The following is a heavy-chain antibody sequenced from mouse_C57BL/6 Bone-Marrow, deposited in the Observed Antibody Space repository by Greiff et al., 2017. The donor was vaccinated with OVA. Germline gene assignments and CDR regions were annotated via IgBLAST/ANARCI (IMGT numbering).Heavy chain of an antibody. CDR1: GYTFTSYW. CDR2: INPSNGGT. V-gene: IGHV1-53*01. D-gene: IGHD2-2*01. Sequence: QVQLKQPGTELVKPGASVKLSCKASGYTFTSYWMTWVKQRPGQGLEWIGNINPSNGGTNYNEKFKSKATLTVDKSSSTAYMQLSSLTSEDSAVYYCARGGLRPAGFAYWGQGTRVTVSA. J-gene: IGHJ3*01. CDR3: ARGGLRPAGFAY.